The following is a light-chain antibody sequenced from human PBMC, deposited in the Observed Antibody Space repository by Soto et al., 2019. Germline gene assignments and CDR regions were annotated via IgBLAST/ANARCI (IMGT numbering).Light chain of an antibody. CDR2: DAA. Sequence: EFVLTQSPGTLSLSPGERATLSCRASQNVRKNYLAWYQQKPGQAPRLLIYDAASRPGGIPDRFSGRGSGTDFTLTISRLEPEDFAVYYCQQYDSSPYTFGHGTKLEIK. J-gene: IGKJ2*01. CDR1: QNVRKNY. V-gene: IGKV3-20*01. CDR3: QQYDSSPYT.